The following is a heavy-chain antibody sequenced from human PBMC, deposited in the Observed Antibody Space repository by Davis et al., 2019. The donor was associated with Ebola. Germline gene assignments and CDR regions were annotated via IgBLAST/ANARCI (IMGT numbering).Heavy chain of an antibody. CDR2: INHSGST. V-gene: IGHV4-34*01. CDR1: GGSFSGYY. Sequence: MPSETLSLTCAVYGGSFSGYYWSWIRQPPGEGLEWIGEINHSGSTNYNPSLKSRVTISVDTSKNQFSLKLSSVTAADTAVYYCARDAGYSYGFDYWGQGTLVTVFS. D-gene: IGHD5-18*01. CDR3: ARDAGYSYGFDY. J-gene: IGHJ4*02.